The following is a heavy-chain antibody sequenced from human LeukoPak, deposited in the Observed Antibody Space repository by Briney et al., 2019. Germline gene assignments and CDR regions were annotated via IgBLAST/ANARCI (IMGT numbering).Heavy chain of an antibody. CDR2: SKNKANSKANSYTT. CDR1: GFTFSDHD. Sequence: GGALRLFCAASGFTFSDHDMDWVRQAPGKGLEGVGRSKNKANSKANSYTTEYAASVKGRFTISRDDSQNSLYLQMNSLKSEDTAMFYCAVWLAGVCYWGQGTLVTVSS. CDR3: AVWLAGVCY. V-gene: IGHV3-72*01. D-gene: IGHD3-9*01. J-gene: IGHJ4*02.